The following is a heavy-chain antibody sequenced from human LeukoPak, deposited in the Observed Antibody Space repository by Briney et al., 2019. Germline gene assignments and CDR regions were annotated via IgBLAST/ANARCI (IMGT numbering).Heavy chain of an antibody. J-gene: IGHJ4*02. CDR2: INPNSGGT. D-gene: IGHD1-26*01. CDR1: GYTFTSYS. Sequence: GASVKVSCKASGYTFTSYSMHWVRQAPGQGLEWMGWINPNSGGTNYAQKFQGRVTMTRDTSISTAYMELSRLRSDDTAVYYCARDQNEWELDYYFDYWGQGTLVTVSS. V-gene: IGHV1-2*02. CDR3: ARDQNEWELDYYFDY.